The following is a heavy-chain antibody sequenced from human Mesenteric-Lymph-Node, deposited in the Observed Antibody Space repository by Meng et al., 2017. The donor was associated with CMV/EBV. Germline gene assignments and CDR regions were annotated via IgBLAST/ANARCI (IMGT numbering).Heavy chain of an antibody. D-gene: IGHD2-2*02. CDR1: GYTLTELS. CDR2: FDPEYGQI. CDR3: ATLPTQYCSSTNCYKWFDP. Sequence: ASVKVSCKVSGYTLTELSRHWVRQAPGKGLEWMGGFDPEYGQIIYAQNFQGRVTMTEDTGTDTAYMELSSLRSEDTATYYCATLPTQYCSSTNCYKWFDPWGQGTLVTVSS. V-gene: IGHV1-24*01. J-gene: IGHJ5*02.